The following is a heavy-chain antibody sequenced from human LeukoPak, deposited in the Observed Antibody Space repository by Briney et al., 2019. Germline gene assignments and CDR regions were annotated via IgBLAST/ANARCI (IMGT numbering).Heavy chain of an antibody. CDR1: GGSISSYY. J-gene: IGHJ3*02. Sequence: PSETLSPTCTVSGGSISSYYWSWIRQPPGKGLEWIGYIYYSGSTNYNPSLKSRVTISVDTSKNQFSLKLSSVTAADTAVYYCARELVGTYAFDIWGQGTMVTVSS. CDR2: IYYSGST. CDR3: ARELVGTYAFDI. V-gene: IGHV4-59*01. D-gene: IGHD1-26*01.